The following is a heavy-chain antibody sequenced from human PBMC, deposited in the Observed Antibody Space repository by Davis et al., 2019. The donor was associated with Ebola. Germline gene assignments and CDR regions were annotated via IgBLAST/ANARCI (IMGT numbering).Heavy chain of an antibody. D-gene: IGHD3-22*01. Sequence: ASVKVSCKASGYRFTSYYMHWVLQAPGQGLEWMGIINPITGGTSYAQNFQVRVNMTRDTSTSTVYMELSSLRSEDTAVYYCAREGGRYYDSSGYVFDIWGQGTMVKVSS. V-gene: IGHV1-46*01. CDR3: AREGGRYYDSSGYVFDI. CDR2: INPITGGT. J-gene: IGHJ3*02. CDR1: GYRFTSYY.